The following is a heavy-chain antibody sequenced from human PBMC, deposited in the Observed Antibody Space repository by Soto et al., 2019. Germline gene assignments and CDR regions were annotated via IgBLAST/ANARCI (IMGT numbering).Heavy chain of an antibody. J-gene: IGHJ3*02. Sequence: PGGSLRLSCVASGFTFSTYTMNWVRQAPGMGLEWVSSISTSGSYIYSADSVKGRFTISRDNAKNSLFLQMNSLRAEDTAVYYCARATGVHDAFDIWGQGTMVTV. CDR2: ISTSGSYI. V-gene: IGHV3-21*01. CDR1: GFTFSTYT. D-gene: IGHD2-8*01. CDR3: ARATGVHDAFDI.